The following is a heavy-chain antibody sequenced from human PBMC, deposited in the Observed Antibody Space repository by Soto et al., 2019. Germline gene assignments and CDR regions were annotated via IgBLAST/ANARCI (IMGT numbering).Heavy chain of an antibody. CDR3: ARGDYDTSGYPSFLFY. V-gene: IGHV1-18*01. CDR2: TRTYNGNT. CDR1: GYTFIKFG. Sequence: ASVKVSCKASGYTFIKFGINWVRQAPGQGLEWMGWTRTYNGNTNYAQKVQGRVTMTTDTSTSTAYMELRSLRFDDTAVYYCARGDYDTSGYPSFLFYWGQGTLVTVSS. D-gene: IGHD3-22*01. J-gene: IGHJ4*02.